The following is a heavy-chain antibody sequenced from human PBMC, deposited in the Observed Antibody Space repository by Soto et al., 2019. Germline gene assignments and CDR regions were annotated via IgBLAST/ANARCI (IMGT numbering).Heavy chain of an antibody. CDR2: ARKKGNTYTT. J-gene: IGHJ3*02. Sequence: GGSLRLSCAGSGFTFSGHYMNWVRQSPGKGLEWVGRARKKGNTYTTEYAASVEGRFTISRDDSKNSLYLQMNSLKTEDTALYYCAREISGWAPDAFDIWGQGTMVTVSS. D-gene: IGHD6-19*01. CDR3: AREISGWAPDAFDI. V-gene: IGHV3-72*01. CDR1: GFTFSGHY.